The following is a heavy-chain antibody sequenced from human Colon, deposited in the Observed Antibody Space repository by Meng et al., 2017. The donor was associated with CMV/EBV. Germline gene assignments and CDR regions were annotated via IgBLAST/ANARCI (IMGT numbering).Heavy chain of an antibody. CDR1: GGSTSSRSSY. CDR3: ARDVASDGWYNDP. CDR2: IFYDGTT. J-gene: IGHJ5*02. Sequence: PETLSLTCTVSGGSTSSRSSYWGWIRQPPGKGLEWIGNIFYDGTTYYNPSLQSRVSVSLDTSRNQFSLKLTSVTAADTAIYYCARDVASDGWYNDPWGQGTLVTVSS. V-gene: IGHV4-39*07. D-gene: IGHD6-19*01.